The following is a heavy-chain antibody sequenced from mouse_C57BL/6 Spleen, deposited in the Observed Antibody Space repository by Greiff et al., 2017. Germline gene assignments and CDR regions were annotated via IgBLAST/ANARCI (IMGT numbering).Heavy chain of an antibody. V-gene: IGHV1-15*01. D-gene: IGHD4-1*01. J-gene: IGHJ4*01. Sequence: QVQLKASGAELVRPGASVTLSCKASGYTFTDYEMHWVKQTPVHGLEWIGAIDPETGGTAYNQKFKGKAILTADKSSSTAYMELRSLTSEDSAVYYCTREGGTGGYAMDYWGQGTSVTVSS. CDR2: IDPETGGT. CDR3: TREGGTGGYAMDY. CDR1: GYTFTDYE.